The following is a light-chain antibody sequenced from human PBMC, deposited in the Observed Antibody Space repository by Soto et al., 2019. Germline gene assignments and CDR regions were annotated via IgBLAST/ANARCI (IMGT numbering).Light chain of an antibody. V-gene: IGLV2-8*01. CDR2: DNN. J-gene: IGLJ1*01. CDR1: SSDIGAYDV. Sequence: QSVLTQPPTASGTPGQSLIVSCSGTSSDIGAYDVVSWYQQLPGKVPKLLIYDNNKRPSGVPDRFSGSKSGNTASLTVSALQAEDEADYFCNSYAGINSVYVFGTGTKVTVL. CDR3: NSYAGINSVYV.